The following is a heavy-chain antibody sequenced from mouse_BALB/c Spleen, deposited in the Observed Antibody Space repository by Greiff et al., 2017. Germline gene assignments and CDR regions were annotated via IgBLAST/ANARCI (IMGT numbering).Heavy chain of an antibody. CDR2: ISSGSSTI. CDR1: GFTFSSFG. J-gene: IGHJ1*01. V-gene: IGHV5-17*02. CDR3: ARDYGSSSWYFDV. D-gene: IGHD1-1*01. Sequence: DVKLVESGGGLVQPGGSRKLSCAASGFTFSSFGMHWVRQAPEKGLEWVAYISSGSSTIYYADTVKGRFTISRDNPKNTLFLQMTSLRSEDTAMYYCARDYGSSSWYFDVWGAGTTVTVSS.